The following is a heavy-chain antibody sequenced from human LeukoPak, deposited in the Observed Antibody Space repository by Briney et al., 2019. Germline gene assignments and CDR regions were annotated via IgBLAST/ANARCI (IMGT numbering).Heavy chain of an antibody. CDR3: ARGNLFYSSSWYEDAFDI. V-gene: IGHV4-59*11. J-gene: IGHJ3*02. D-gene: IGHD6-13*01. Sequence: PSETLSLTCTVSGGSISNHFWSWIRQPPGKGLEWIGYIYYRGTTNYNPSLKSRVTISLGTSNNQISLKLSSVTAEDTAVYYCARGNLFYSSSWYEDAFDIWGQGTMVTVSS. CDR1: GGSISNHF. CDR2: IYYRGTT.